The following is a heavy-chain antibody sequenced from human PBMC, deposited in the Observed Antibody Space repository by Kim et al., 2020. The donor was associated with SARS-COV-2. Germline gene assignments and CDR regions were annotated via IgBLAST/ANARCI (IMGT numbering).Heavy chain of an antibody. CDR3: VRDVGGWFGTYYFYGM. D-gene: IGHD3-10*01. J-gene: IGHJ6*01. CDR1: GGSISSDNSY. CDR2: IHYSGTT. V-gene: IGHV4-31*03. Sequence: SETLSLTYIVSGGSISSDNSYWTWIRQHPGKGLEWIGYIHYSGTTHYNPSLKSRITISVDTSKNQFSLKLNFVTAADTAVYYCVRDVGGWFGTYYFYGM.